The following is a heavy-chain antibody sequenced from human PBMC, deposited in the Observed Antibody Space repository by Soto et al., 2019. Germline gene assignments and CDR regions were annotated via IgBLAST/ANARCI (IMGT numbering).Heavy chain of an antibody. CDR2: ISYSGST. V-gene: IGHV4-30-4*01. CDR1: GATISTGNYT. Sequence: PSETLSLTCDVSGATISTGNYTWGWIRQPLGKGLEWMWFISYSGSTYYSLSLKSRVTISVDTSKNQFSLNLSFVTAADTAVYYCATMGTPATGLYYFDYWGQGTLVTVSS. D-gene: IGHD5-18*01. J-gene: IGHJ4*02. CDR3: ATMGTPATGLYYFDY.